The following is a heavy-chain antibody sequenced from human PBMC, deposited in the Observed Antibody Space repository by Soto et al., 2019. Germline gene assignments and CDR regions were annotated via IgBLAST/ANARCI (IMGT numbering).Heavy chain of an antibody. Sequence: GESLKISCKGSGYSFPYYWIVWVRQMPGTGLEWMGIIYPADSETRYSPSFQGQVTISADRSISTAYLQWSSLKASDTAMYYCARRFSGYDAVDYWGQGTLVTVSS. D-gene: IGHD5-12*01. CDR2: IYPADSET. J-gene: IGHJ4*02. CDR1: GYSFPYYW. V-gene: IGHV5-51*01. CDR3: ARRFSGYDAVDY.